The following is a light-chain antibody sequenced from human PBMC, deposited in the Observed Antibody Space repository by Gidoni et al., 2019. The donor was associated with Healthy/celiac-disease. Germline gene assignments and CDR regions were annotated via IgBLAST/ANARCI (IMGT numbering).Light chain of an antibody. CDR2: AAS. J-gene: IGKJ2*01. CDR1: KDISNY. V-gene: IGKV1-33*01. CDR3: QQYDNLPRT. Sequence: DIHMTQYPSSLSASVGDRVTITCQASKDISNYLNRYQQKPGKAPKLLIYAASNLETVVPSRFSGSGSGTDFTSTISSLQPEDIATYYCQQYDNLPRTFGQGTKLEIK.